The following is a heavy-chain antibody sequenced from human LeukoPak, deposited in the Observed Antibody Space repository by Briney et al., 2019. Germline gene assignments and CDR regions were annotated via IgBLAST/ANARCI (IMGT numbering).Heavy chain of an antibody. J-gene: IGHJ4*02. V-gene: IGHV1-2*02. CDR2: INPNSGGT. D-gene: IGHD4-17*01. Sequence: ASVKVSCKASGYTFTGYYMHWVRQAPGQGLEWMGWINPNSGGTNYAQKFQGRVTMTRDTSISTAYMELSRLRSDDTAVYYCARNYGDYGGDSVTFDYWGQGTLVTVSS. CDR3: ARNYGDYGGDSVTFDY. CDR1: GYTFTGYY.